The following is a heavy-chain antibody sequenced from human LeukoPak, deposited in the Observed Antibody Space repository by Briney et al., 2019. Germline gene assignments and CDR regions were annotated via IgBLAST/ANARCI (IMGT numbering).Heavy chain of an antibody. CDR1: GFTFSGFE. D-gene: IGHD2-2*02. Sequence: PGGSLRLSCAASGFTFSGFEMNWVRQAPGKGLEWVSYSSSSGSTIYYADSVKGQFTVSRDNAKNSLYLQMNSLRAEDTAVYYCARDPGHCSSTSCYKFFDYWGQGTLVTVSS. CDR3: ARDPGHCSSTSCYKFFDY. CDR2: SSSSGSTI. V-gene: IGHV3-48*03. J-gene: IGHJ4*02.